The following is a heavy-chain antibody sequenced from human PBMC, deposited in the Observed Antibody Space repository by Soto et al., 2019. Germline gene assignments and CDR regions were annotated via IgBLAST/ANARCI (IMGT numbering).Heavy chain of an antibody. CDR2: IIPILGIA. Sequence: QVQLVQSGAAVKKPGSSVKVSCKASGGTFSSYTISWVRQAPGQGLEWMGRIIPILGIANYAQKFQGRVTITADKSTSTAYMELSSLKSEDTAVYYCARGGMYYYDSSGFPEYFQHWGQGTLVTVSS. CDR3: ARGGMYYYDSSGFPEYFQH. D-gene: IGHD3-22*01. V-gene: IGHV1-69*02. J-gene: IGHJ1*01. CDR1: GGTFSSYT.